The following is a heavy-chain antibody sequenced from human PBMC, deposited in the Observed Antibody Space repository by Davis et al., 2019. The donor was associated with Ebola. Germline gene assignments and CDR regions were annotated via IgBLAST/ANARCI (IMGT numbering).Heavy chain of an antibody. CDR1: GFTFRNYW. V-gene: IGHV3-7*03. J-gene: IGHJ3*02. CDR3: ARDPLAGAFDI. Sequence: GGSLRLSCVASGFTFRNYWMTWVRQASGKGLECVAILNPEGIETYYVDSVKGRFTISRDHAKNSLYLQMNSLRVEDTATYYCARDPLAGAFDIWGQGTMVTVSS. CDR2: LNPEGIET.